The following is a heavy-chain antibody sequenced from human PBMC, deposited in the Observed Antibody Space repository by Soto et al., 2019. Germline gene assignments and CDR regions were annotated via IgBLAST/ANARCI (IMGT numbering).Heavy chain of an antibody. CDR2: SIPIFGTA. CDR3: ARAVAGGVYYYYGMDV. J-gene: IGHJ6*02. CDR1: GGTFSSYA. Sequence: QVQLVQSGAEVKKPGSSVKVSCKASGGTFSSYAINWVRQAPGQGLEGMGGSIPIFGTANYAQKFQGRVTITADESTSTAYMELSSLRSEDTAVYYCARAVAGGVYYYYGMDVWGQGTTVTVSS. D-gene: IGHD6-19*01. V-gene: IGHV1-69*12.